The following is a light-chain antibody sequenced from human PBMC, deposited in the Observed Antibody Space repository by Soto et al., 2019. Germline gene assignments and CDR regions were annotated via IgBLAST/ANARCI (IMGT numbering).Light chain of an antibody. J-gene: IGKJ4*01. CDR3: QRSFSTPLT. CDR1: QSICSY. CDR2: AAS. Sequence: DIQMTQSTSSLSASVGDRVTITCRARQSICSYLHWYQQKPGKAPKLLIYAASSLQSGVSSRFSGSGAGTDFTLTISSLQPEDFAIYYCQRSFSTPLTFGLGTKVEIK. V-gene: IGKV1-39*01.